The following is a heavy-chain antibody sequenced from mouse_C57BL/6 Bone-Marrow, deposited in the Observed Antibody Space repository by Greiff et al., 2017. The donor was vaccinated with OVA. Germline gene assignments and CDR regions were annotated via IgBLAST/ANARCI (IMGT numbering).Heavy chain of an antibody. D-gene: IGHD1-1*01. V-gene: IGHV1-63*01. CDR3: ARGYYGSSWDWYFDV. CDR2: IYPGGGYT. Sequence: QVHVKQSGAELVRPGTSVKMSCKASGYTFTNYWIGWAKQRPGHGLEWIGDIYPGGGYTNYNEKFKGKATLTADKSSSTAYMQFSSLTSEDSAIYYCARGYYGSSWDWYFDVWGTGTTVTVSS. CDR1: GYTFTNYW. J-gene: IGHJ1*03.